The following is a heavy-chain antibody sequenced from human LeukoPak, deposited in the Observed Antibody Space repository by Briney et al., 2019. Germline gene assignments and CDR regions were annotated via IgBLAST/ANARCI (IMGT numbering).Heavy chain of an antibody. Sequence: GGSLRLSCAASGFTFSSYAMSWVRQAPGKGLVRVSRINSDGSSTSYADSVKGRFTISRGNAKNTLYLQMNSLRAEDTAVYYCARDSDSDAFDIWGQGTMVTVSS. V-gene: IGHV3-74*01. CDR1: GFTFSSYA. CDR3: ARDSDSDAFDI. CDR2: INSDGSST. D-gene: IGHD2-21*01. J-gene: IGHJ3*02.